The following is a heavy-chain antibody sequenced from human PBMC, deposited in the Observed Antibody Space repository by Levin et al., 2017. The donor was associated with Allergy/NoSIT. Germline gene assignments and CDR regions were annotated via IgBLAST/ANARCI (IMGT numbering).Heavy chain of an antibody. D-gene: IGHD3-10*01. V-gene: IGHV3-48*01. CDR3: ARDFGRGVDY. CDR2: ISSSSSTI. CDR1: GFTFSSYS. J-gene: IGHJ4*02. Sequence: GESLKISCAASGFTFSSYSMNWVRQAPGKGLEWVSYISSSSSTIYYADSVKGRFTISRDNAKNSLYLQMNSLRAEDTAVYYCARDFGRGVDYWGQGTLVTVSS.